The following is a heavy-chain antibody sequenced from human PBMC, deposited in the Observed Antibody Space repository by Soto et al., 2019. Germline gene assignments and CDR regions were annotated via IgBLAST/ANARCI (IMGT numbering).Heavy chain of an antibody. CDR3: PKASGEGARGSRVFDS. V-gene: IGHV3-23*01. CDR2: ILNTGGDA. D-gene: IGHD3-16*01. Sequence: GGSLRLSCAASGFTFSGYAMSWVRQAPGTGLEWVSVILNTGGDAPYADSEEGRFTISRDNFKNTLYVQMNTLRADDVAKYNCPKASGEGARGSRVFDSWGHRTRVTVSS. J-gene: IGHJ4*01. CDR1: GFTFSGYA.